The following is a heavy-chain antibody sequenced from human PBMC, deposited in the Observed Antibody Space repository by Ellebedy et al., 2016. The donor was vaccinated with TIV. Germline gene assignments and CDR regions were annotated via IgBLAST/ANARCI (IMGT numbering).Heavy chain of an antibody. V-gene: IGHV3-33*01. D-gene: IGHD3-22*01. J-gene: IGHJ4*02. Sequence: GESLKISXAASGFTFSNYGMHWVRQAPGKGLEWVALSWYDGSSSYYAESVKGRFTISRGNSKDTLYLQMNSLRGEDTAVYYCARGLGVVAPFEGENFDYWGQGILVTVSS. CDR2: SWYDGSSS. CDR1: GFTFSNYG. CDR3: ARGLGVVAPFEGENFDY.